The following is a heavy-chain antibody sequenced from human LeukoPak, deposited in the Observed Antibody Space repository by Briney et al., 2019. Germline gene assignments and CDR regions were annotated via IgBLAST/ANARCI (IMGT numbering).Heavy chain of an antibody. V-gene: IGHV3-23*01. J-gene: IGHJ4*02. CDR3: AKVVVAATQHFDY. Sequence: PGRSLRLSCAASGFTFSSYAMTWVRQAPGKGLEWVSAIGGSGGSTYYADSVKGRFTISRDNSKNTLYLQMNSLRAEDTAVYYCAKVVVAATQHFDYGGQGTLVTVSS. CDR2: IGGSGGST. CDR1: GFTFSSYA. D-gene: IGHD2-15*01.